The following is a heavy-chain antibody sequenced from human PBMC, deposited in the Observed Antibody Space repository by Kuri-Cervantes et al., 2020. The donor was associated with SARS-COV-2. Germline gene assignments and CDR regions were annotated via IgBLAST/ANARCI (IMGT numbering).Heavy chain of an antibody. Sequence: LRLSCTVSGGSISSGSYYWSWIRQPAGKGLEWIGHIYTSGSTNYNPSLKSRVTISVDTSKNQFSLKLSSVTAADTAVYYCARGDWLLHRGYYYMDVWGKGTTVTVSS. CDR1: GGSISSGSYY. J-gene: IGHJ6*03. CDR2: IYTSGST. V-gene: IGHV4-61*09. D-gene: IGHD3-3*01. CDR3: ARGDWLLHRGYYYMDV.